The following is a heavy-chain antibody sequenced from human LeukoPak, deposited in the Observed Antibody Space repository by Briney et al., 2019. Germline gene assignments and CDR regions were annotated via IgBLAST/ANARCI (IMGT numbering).Heavy chain of an antibody. CDR3: ARVAPNRRYCSGGSCLNYFDY. Sequence: PVKVSCKASGFTFTSSAMQWVRQARGQRLEWIGWIVVGSGNTNYAQKLQGRVTMTTDTSTSTAYMELRSLRSDDTAVYYCARVAPNRRYCSGGSCLNYFDYWGQGTLVTVSS. J-gene: IGHJ4*02. CDR1: GFTFTSSA. V-gene: IGHV1-58*02. CDR2: IVVGSGNT. D-gene: IGHD2-15*01.